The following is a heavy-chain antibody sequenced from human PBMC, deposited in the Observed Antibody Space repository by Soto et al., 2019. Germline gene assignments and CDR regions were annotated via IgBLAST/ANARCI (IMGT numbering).Heavy chain of an antibody. CDR3: AKLGGSQNDFNRFHX. Sequence: GGSLRLSCAASGFTFTACGMHWVRQAPGKGLEWVECLPYNGNKKYYGDSVKGRLTVSRDNSKKILYLEMNSLRKEDSAVYFCAKLGGSQNDFNRFHXWGQGTLFTVSX. CDR1: GFTFTACG. D-gene: IGHD1-1*01. V-gene: IGHV3-30*02. CDR2: LPYNGNKK. J-gene: IGHJ4*02.